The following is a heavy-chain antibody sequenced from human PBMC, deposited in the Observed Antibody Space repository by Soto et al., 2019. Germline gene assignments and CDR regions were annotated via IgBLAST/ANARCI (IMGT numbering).Heavy chain of an antibody. CDR3: ARFNWYFDL. V-gene: IGHV4-59*08. Sequence: QVQLQESGPGLVKPSETLSLTCTVSGGSISSYYWSWIRQPPGKGLEWIGYIYYSGSTNYNPPLRSPVTISVDTSKNQFSLKLSSVTAADTAVYYCARFNWYFDLWGRGTLVTVSS. CDR1: GGSISSYY. CDR2: IYYSGST. J-gene: IGHJ2*01.